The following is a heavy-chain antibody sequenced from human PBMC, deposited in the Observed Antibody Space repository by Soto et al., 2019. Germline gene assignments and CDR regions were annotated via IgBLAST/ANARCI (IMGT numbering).Heavy chain of an antibody. J-gene: IGHJ3*02. D-gene: IGHD2-21*02. CDR3: ARVARGTATAVVDAFDI. CDR1: GGFVSSGSYY. Sequence: QVQLQQWGAGLVKPSETLSLTCAVSGGFVSSGSYYWSWIRQPPGKGLEWIGEMSHSGGTHFNPSLTSRVTISVDTAKNQFSLKMRSVTAADTALYYCARVARGTATAVVDAFDIWGPGTMVTVSS. CDR2: MSHSGGT. V-gene: IGHV4-34*01.